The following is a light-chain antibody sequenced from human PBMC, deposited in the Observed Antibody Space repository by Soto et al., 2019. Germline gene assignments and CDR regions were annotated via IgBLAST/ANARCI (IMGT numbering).Light chain of an antibody. Sequence: EIVMTQSPSTVSVSPGERFTLSCRASQDIRSSLAWYQQKPGQAPRLLIYGASIRATGVPATFSGSGSGTEFTLSISSLQSEHLGVYYCQQDSSWPLTFGGGTKVDIK. CDR3: QQDSSWPLT. V-gene: IGKV3-15*01. CDR1: QDIRSS. J-gene: IGKJ4*01. CDR2: GAS.